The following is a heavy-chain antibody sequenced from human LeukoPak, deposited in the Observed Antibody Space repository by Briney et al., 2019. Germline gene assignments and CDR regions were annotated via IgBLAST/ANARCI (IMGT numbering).Heavy chain of an antibody. CDR2: ISSSSSTI. J-gene: IGHJ5*02. V-gene: IGHV3-48*01. D-gene: IGHD2-15*01. CDR3: ARTPSGGSS. Sequence: GGSLRLSCTASGSTFSSYSMNWVRQAPGKGLEWVSYISSSSSTIYYADSVKGRFTISRDNAKNSLYLQMNSLRAEDTAVYYCARTPSGGSSWGQGTLVTVSS. CDR1: GSTFSSYS.